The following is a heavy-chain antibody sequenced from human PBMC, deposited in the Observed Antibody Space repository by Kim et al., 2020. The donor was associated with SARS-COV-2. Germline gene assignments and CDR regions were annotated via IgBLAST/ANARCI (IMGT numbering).Heavy chain of an antibody. V-gene: IGHV4-34*01. CDR1: GGSFSGYY. CDR3: ARGKLRSYPIVVVPAAISYYMDV. CDR2: INHSGST. Sequence: SETLSLTCAVYGGSFSGYYWSWIRQPPGKGLEWIGEINHSGSTNYNPSLKSRVTISVDTSKNQFSLKLSSVTAADTAVYYCARGKLRSYPIVVVPAAISYYMDVWGKGTTVTVSS. D-gene: IGHD2-2*02. J-gene: IGHJ6*03.